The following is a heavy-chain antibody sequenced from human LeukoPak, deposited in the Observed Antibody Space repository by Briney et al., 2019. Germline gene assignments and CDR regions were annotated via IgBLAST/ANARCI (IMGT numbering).Heavy chain of an antibody. CDR2: IISGGTYI. CDR3: ARDSGPRIAAAGTDY. Sequence: PGGSLTLSCAPSGFTFGTYDMHWLPHATGKALEGFSSIISGGTYIYYADSVKGRLTISRDNAKKSLYLQMKSLRVEDTAVYYCARDSGPRIAAAGTDYWGQGTLVTVSS. J-gene: IGHJ4*02. D-gene: IGHD6-13*01. CDR1: GFTFGTYD. V-gene: IGHV3-21*01.